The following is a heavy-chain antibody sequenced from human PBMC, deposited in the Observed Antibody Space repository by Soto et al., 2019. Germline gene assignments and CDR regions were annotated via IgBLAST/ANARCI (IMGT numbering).Heavy chain of an antibody. Sequence: GASVKVSCKASGYTFTSYGIHWVRQAPGQRLEWMGWINAANGDTKYSPKFQGSVTITRDTSASTAYMELSSLRSEDTAVYYCVRRHVSATGIDWFDPWGQGTLVTVSS. CDR1: GYTFTSYG. CDR2: INAANGDT. D-gene: IGHD6-13*01. CDR3: VRRHVSATGIDWFDP. V-gene: IGHV1-3*01. J-gene: IGHJ5*02.